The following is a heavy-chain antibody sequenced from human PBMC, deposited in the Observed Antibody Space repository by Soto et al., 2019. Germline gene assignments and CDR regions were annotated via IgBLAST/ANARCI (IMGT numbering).Heavy chain of an antibody. CDR1: GYTFSDHD. CDR2: MNPNSGDT. J-gene: IGHJ4*02. D-gene: IGHD1-1*01. Sequence: VQLVQSGAEVKKPGASVKVSCKAPGYTFSDHDINWVRQASGQGPEWLGWMNPNSGDTGYAQNFQGRVTMTRDTSKRTAYMELSSLRSEDTAVYYCARVGGNWNDDYFDYWGQGTLVTVSS. CDR3: ARVGGNWNDDYFDY. V-gene: IGHV1-8*01.